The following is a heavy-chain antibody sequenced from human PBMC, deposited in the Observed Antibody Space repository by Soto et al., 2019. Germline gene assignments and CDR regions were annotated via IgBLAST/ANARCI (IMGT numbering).Heavy chain of an antibody. D-gene: IGHD3-22*01. CDR1: GFTFSSYS. J-gene: IGHJ4*02. Sequence: GVSLRLSCAASGFTFSSYSMNWVRQAPGKGLEWVSSISSSSSYIYYADSVKGRFTISRDNAKNSLYLQMNSLRAEDTAVYYCARVPDDSSGPIDYWGQGTLVTVSS. CDR2: ISSSSSYI. V-gene: IGHV3-21*01. CDR3: ARVPDDSSGPIDY.